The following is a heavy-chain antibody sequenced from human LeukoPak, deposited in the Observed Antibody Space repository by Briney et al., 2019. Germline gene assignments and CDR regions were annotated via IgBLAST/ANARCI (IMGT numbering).Heavy chain of an antibody. CDR3: ARGIDYYDSSGSQYYFDY. Sequence: GESLKISCKGSGYSFTSYWIGWVRQMPGKGLEWMGIIYPGDSDTRCSPSFQGQVTISADKSISTAYLQWSSLKASDTAMYYCARGIDYYDSSGSQYYFDYWGQGTLVTVSS. CDR1: GYSFTSYW. V-gene: IGHV5-51*01. D-gene: IGHD3-22*01. CDR2: IYPGDSDT. J-gene: IGHJ4*02.